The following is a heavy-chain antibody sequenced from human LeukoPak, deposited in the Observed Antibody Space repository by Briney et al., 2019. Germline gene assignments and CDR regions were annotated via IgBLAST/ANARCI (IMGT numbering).Heavy chain of an antibody. Sequence: SETLSLTCNVSGGSISSYYWSWIRQPPGKGLEWIGYIYYSGSTNYNPSLKSRVTISVDTSKNQFSLKLSSVTAADTAVYYCARDGPLWFGESYGMDVWGQGTTVTVSS. CDR3: ARDGPLWFGESYGMDV. V-gene: IGHV4-59*01. J-gene: IGHJ6*02. CDR1: GGSISSYY. CDR2: IYYSGST. D-gene: IGHD3-10*01.